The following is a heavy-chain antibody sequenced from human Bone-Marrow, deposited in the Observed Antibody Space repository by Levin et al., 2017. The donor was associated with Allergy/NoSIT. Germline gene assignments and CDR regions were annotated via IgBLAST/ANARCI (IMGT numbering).Heavy chain of an antibody. D-gene: IGHD3-16*01. CDR1: GYSFTDYY. Sequence: ASVKVSCKPSGYSFTDYYMHWVRQAPGQGLEWMGWINPNSGVTNYAQQFQGRVTMTRDTSISTAYMDLSRLRSDETAVYYCASGGTTPRDWGQGTLVTVSS. J-gene: IGHJ4*02. CDR2: INPNSGVT. CDR3: ASGGTTPRD. V-gene: IGHV1-2*02.